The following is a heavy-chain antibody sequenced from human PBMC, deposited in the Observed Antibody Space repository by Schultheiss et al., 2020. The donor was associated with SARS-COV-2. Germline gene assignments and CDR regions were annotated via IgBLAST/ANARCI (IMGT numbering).Heavy chain of an antibody. D-gene: IGHD2-2*01. CDR1: GGSISSSSYY. Sequence: SETLSLTCTVSGGSISSSSYYWGWIRQPPGKGLEWIGSIYYSGSTYYNPSLKSRVTISVDTSKNQFSLKLSSVTAADTAVYYCARGVEEYQLLLAWGQGTLVTVSS. V-gene: IGHV4-39*07. J-gene: IGHJ5*02. CDR2: IYYSGST. CDR3: ARGVEEYQLLLA.